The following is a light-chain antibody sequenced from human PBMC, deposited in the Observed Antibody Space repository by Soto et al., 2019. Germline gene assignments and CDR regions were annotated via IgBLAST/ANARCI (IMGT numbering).Light chain of an antibody. CDR3: QQRSNWPRK. V-gene: IGKV3-11*01. J-gene: IGKJ1*01. CDR1: QSVSSY. CDR2: DAS. Sequence: EIVLTQSPATLSLSPGEIATLSCRASQSVSSYLAWYQQKPGQAPRLLIYDASNRATGIPARFSGSGSGTDFTLTISSLEPEEFAGYYCQQRSNWPRKFGQGPKVEIQ.